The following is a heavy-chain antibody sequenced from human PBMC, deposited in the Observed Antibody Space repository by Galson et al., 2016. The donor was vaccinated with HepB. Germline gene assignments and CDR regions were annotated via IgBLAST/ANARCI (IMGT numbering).Heavy chain of an antibody. CDR2: ISYSGNT. J-gene: IGHJ4*02. D-gene: IGHD2-2*01. Sequence: SETLSLTCTVSGASISRSTDYWGWLRQPPGEGLEWIGTISYSGNTYYNPSLKSRVTISVDASKNQFSLRLSSVTAADTALYYCAGHRDIVVVPADVYFDLWGQGTLVTVSS. V-gene: IGHV4-39*01. CDR3: AGHRDIVVVPADVYFDL. CDR1: GASISRSTDY.